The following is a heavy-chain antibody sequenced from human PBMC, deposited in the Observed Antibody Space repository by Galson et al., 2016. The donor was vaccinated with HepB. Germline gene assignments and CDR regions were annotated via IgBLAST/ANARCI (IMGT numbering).Heavy chain of an antibody. CDR2: MYYGGST. Sequence: SETLSLTCTVSADSSNNNNYFCAWVRQPPGEGLEWIGSMYYGGSTYYSPSFKSRVTISVDKSKNQFSLSLRSVTATDTAMYYCATHSRVGYGGFGVWGQGSLVTVSS. CDR3: ATHSRVGYGGFGV. CDR1: ADSSNNNNYF. J-gene: IGHJ4*02. V-gene: IGHV4-39*01. D-gene: IGHD4/OR15-4a*01.